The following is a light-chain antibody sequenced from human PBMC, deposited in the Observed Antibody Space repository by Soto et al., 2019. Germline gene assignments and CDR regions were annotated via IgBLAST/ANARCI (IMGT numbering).Light chain of an antibody. J-gene: IGKJ1*01. CDR3: MQALQTPWT. V-gene: IGKV2-28*01. CDR1: QSLLHNNGYNY. Sequence: DIVMTQSPLSLPVTLGEPASISCRSSQSLLHNNGYNYLDWYLQKPGQSPQLLIYLGSNRASGVPDRFSGSGSGTDFTLKISRVEAEDVGVYYCMQALQTPWTFGQGTKVDIK. CDR2: LGS.